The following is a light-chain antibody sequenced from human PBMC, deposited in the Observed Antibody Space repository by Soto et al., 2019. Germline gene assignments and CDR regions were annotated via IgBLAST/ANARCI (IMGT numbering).Light chain of an antibody. Sequence: EIVMTQSPATLSVSPGERATLSCRASQSVSSNLAWYQHKPGQAPRLLIYGASTRATGTPARFSGSGSGTEFTLTISSLQSEDFAVYYCQQYNIWPPWTFGQGTKVDIK. V-gene: IGKV3-15*01. J-gene: IGKJ1*01. CDR3: QQYNIWPPWT. CDR1: QSVSSN. CDR2: GAS.